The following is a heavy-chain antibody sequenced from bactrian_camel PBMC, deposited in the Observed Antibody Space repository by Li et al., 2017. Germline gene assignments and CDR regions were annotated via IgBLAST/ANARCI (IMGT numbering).Heavy chain of an antibody. V-gene: IGHV3-2*01. D-gene: IGHD3*01. CDR3: AARVNMGLTATSDFGY. CDR1: GSTFGSGY. CDR2: IYSDGSNT. Sequence: HVQLVESGGGLVQPGGSLRISCASSGSTFGSGYMSWVRQAPGKGLEWVSSIYSDGSNTYYADSEKGRFTVSFDNAKNTMDLQANSLKPEDTAVYYCAARVNMGLTATSDFGYWGQGTQVTVS. J-gene: IGHJ6*01.